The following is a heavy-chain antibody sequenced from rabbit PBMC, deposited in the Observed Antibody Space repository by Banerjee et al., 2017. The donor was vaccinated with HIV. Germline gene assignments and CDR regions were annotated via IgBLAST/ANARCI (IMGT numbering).Heavy chain of an antibody. V-gene: IGHV1S45*01. CDR1: GFSLSSYS. CDR2: LYAGSGST. CDR3: ARDAGSSCWYYFNL. D-gene: IGHD8-1*01. Sequence: QEQLVESGGDLVKPGASLTLTCTASGFSLSSYSMCWVRQAPGKGLEWIGCLYAGSGSTYYASWAKGRFTISKTSSTTVTLQMTSLTAADTATYFCARDAGSSCWYYFNLWGPGTLVTVS. J-gene: IGHJ4*01.